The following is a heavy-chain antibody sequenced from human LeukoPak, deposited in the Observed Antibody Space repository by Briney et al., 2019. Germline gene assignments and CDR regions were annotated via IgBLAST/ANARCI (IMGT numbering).Heavy chain of an antibody. CDR2: INPNSGGR. D-gene: IGHD3-3*01. Sequence: GASVKVSCKSSGYTFTGYYRHWVRQAPGQAVEWMGWINPNSGGRNNAQKFQGRSIMTRDTSISTAYMELSRLRSDDTAVYYCATRGMVGLRTYYDFWSGYLPFDYWGQGTLVTVSS. J-gene: IGHJ4*02. CDR1: GYTFTGYY. V-gene: IGHV1-2*02. CDR3: ATRGMVGLRTYYDFWSGYLPFDY.